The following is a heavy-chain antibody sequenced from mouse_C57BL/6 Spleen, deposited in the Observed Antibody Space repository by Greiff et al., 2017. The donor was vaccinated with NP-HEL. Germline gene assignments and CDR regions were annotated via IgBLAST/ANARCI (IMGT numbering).Heavy chain of an antibody. V-gene: IGHV1-42*01. Sequence: VQLQQSGPELVKPGASVKISCKASGYSFTGYYMNWVKQSPEKSLEWIGEINPSTGGTTYNQKFKAKATLTVDKSSSTAYMQLKSLTSEDSAVYYCARSRLTFGYWGKGTTLTVSS. CDR1: GYSFTGYY. D-gene: IGHD3-2*02. J-gene: IGHJ2*01. CDR3: ARSRLTFGY. CDR2: INPSTGGT.